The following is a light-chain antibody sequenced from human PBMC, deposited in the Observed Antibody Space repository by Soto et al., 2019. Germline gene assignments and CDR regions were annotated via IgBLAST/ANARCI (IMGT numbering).Light chain of an antibody. CDR2: AAS. CDR1: QSVSSSY. J-gene: IGKJ3*01. CDR3: QQYGSSLFT. Sequence: EIVLTQSPGTLSLSPGERATLSCRASQSVSSSYLAWYQQKPGQAPRLLIYAASNRATGIPDRLSGSGSGTDFTLTINRLEPEDFAVYYCQQYGSSLFTFGPGTKVDIK. V-gene: IGKV3-20*01.